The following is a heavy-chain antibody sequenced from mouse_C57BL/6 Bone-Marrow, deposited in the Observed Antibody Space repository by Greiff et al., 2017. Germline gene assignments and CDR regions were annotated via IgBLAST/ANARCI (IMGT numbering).Heavy chain of an antibody. CDR3: ARSITTVVARGFYFDY. CDR2: IYWDDDK. CDR1: GFSLSTSGMG. Sequence: ESGPGILQSSQTLSLTCSFSGFSLSTSGMGVSWIRQPSGKGLEWLAHIYWDDDKRYNPSLKSRLTISKDTSRNQVFLKITSVDTADTATYYCARSITTVVARGFYFDYWGQGTTLTVSS. J-gene: IGHJ2*01. V-gene: IGHV8-12*01. D-gene: IGHD1-1*01.